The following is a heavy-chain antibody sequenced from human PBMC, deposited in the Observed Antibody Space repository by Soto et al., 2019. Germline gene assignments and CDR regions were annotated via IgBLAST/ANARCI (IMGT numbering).Heavy chain of an antibody. CDR1: GGTFSSYA. Sequence: QVQLVQSGAEVKKPGSSVKVSCKASGGTFSSYAISWVRQAPGQGLEWMGGIIPIFGTANYAQKFQGRVTITADESTSTAYMELSSLRSEDTAVYYCARDGYYYDSSGYELVDYWGQGTLVTVSS. V-gene: IGHV1-69*01. D-gene: IGHD3-22*01. CDR2: IIPIFGTA. CDR3: ARDGYYYDSSGYELVDY. J-gene: IGHJ4*02.